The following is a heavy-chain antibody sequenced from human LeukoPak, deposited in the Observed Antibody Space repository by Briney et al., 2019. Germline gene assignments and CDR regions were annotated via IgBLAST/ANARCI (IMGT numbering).Heavy chain of an antibody. CDR3: ARDLDCTRTTCYAGDDGFDI. J-gene: IGHJ3*02. Sequence: GGSLRLSCAASGFIFDIYSMNWVRQAPGKGLQWVSSISGSSTYIFYADSVKGRFTISKDNAKNPLYLQMNSLRAEDTAVYYCARDLDCTRTTCYAGDDGFDIWGQGTMVTVSS. CDR2: ISGSSTYI. D-gene: IGHD2-2*01. CDR1: GFIFDIYS. V-gene: IGHV3-21*01.